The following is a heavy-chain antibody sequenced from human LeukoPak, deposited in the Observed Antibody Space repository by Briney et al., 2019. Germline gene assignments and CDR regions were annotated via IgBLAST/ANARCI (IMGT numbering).Heavy chain of an antibody. V-gene: IGHV3-48*02. CDR2: ISSSGGTT. CDR3: ARAMISGYYYYGMDV. D-gene: IGHD3-22*01. CDR1: GFTVSSNY. J-gene: IGHJ6*02. Sequence: GGSLRLSCAASGFTVSSNYMSWARQAPGKGLEWVSYISSSGGTTYYADSVKGRFTISRDNAKNSLYLQMNSLRDEDTAVYYCARAMISGYYYYGMDVWGQGTTVTVSS.